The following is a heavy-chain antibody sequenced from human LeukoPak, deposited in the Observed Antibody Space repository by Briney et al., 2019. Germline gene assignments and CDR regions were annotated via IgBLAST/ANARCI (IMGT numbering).Heavy chain of an antibody. CDR1: GGSFSGYY. V-gene: IGHV4-59*10. CDR3: ARGIAAASERAFDI. CDR2: IYSSGGT. J-gene: IGHJ3*02. Sequence: PSETLSLTCAVYGGSFSGYYLRWLRQPAGKGLEGVGRIYSSGGTDYNPSLKSRVTMSVDTSKNQFSLKLRSVTAADTAVYYCARGIAAASERAFDIWGQGTMVTVSS. D-gene: IGHD6-13*01.